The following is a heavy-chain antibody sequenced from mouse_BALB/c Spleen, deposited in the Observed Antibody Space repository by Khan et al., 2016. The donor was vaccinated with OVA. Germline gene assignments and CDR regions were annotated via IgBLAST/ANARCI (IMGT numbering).Heavy chain of an antibody. CDR1: GYTFTNYW. CDR3: TRWGVDGSSFAY. J-gene: IGHJ3*01. V-gene: IGHV1-69*02. CDR2: IYPSDSYT. D-gene: IGHD2-3*01. Sequence: QVQLQQPGTELVRPGASVKLSCKASGYTFTNYWINWVKQRPGQGLEWLGNIYPSDSYTNYHQKFNDKATLTVDKSSSTAYMQLSSPTSEGSAVYYCTRWGVDGSSFAYWGQGTLVTVSA.